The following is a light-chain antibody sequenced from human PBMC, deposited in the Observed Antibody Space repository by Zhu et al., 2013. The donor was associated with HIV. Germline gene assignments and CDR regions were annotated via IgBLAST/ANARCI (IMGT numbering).Light chain of an antibody. CDR1: QDISSS. CDR3: QPYKSAPFT. Sequence: DIQMTQSPSSLSASVGDRVTITCRASQDISSSLAWFQQKPGKVPKFLISAASTLQSGVPSRFSGSGSGTDFTLTISSLQPEDVATYYCQPYKSAPFTFGPGTKVDIK. J-gene: IGKJ3*01. CDR2: AAS. V-gene: IGKV1-27*01.